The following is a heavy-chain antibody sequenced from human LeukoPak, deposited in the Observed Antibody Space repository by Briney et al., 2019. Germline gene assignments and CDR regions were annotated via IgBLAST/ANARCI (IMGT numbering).Heavy chain of an antibody. V-gene: IGHV3-23*01. D-gene: IGHD1-1*01. Sequence: GGSPRLSCAASGFTFSSYAMSWVRQAPGKGLEWVSAISGSGGSTYYADSVKGRFTISRDNSKNTLYLQMNSLRAEDTAVYYCAKERPERPTPEYYFDYWGQGTLVTVSS. J-gene: IGHJ4*02. CDR1: GFTFSSYA. CDR3: AKERPERPTPEYYFDY. CDR2: ISGSGGST.